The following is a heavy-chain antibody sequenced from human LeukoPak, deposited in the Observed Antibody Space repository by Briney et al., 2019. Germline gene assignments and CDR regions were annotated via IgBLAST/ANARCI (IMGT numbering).Heavy chain of an antibody. V-gene: IGHV3-21*04. CDR2: ISSSSSYI. D-gene: IGHD3-22*01. CDR3: ARRVTVVVISGYWYFDL. Sequence: GGSLRLSFAASGFTFSSYSMNWVRQAPGKGLEWVSSISSSSSYIYYADSVKGRFTISRDNAKNSLYLQMNSLRAEDTALYYCARRVTVVVISGYWYFDLWGRGTLVNVSS. CDR1: GFTFSSYS. J-gene: IGHJ2*01.